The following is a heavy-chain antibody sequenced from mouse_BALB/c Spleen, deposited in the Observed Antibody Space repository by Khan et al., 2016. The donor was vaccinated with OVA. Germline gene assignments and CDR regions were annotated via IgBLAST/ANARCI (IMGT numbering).Heavy chain of an antibody. V-gene: IGHV14-1*02. Sequence: VQLQQSGAELVRPGASVKLSCKASGSNIKDNYMHWVKQRPEQGLECIGWIDPENGNTIYAPKFQGKASITADTSSNTAYLQLSSLTSEDTAVYYCARGDYGNDAAYWGQGALVTVSA. CDR1: GSNIKDNY. J-gene: IGHJ3*01. CDR3: ARGDYGNDAAY. D-gene: IGHD2-2*01. CDR2: IDPENGNT.